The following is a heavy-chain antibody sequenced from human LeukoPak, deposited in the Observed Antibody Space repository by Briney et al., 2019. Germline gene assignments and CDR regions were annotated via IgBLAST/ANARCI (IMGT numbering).Heavy chain of an antibody. CDR1: GFTFSSYW. CDR3: ARAGGSTVSHSDY. D-gene: IGHD4-17*01. J-gene: IGHJ4*02. Sequence: GGSLRLSCAASGFTFSSYWMNWVRQAPGKGLVWVSRIASDGSSTTYADSVKGRFSISKDNAKNSLYLQMNSLRAEDTAVYYCARAGGSTVSHSDYWGQGTLVTVSS. CDR2: IASDGSST. V-gene: IGHV3-74*01.